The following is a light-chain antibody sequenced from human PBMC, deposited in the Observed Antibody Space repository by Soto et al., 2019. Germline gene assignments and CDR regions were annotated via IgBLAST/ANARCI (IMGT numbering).Light chain of an antibody. Sequence: DIVLTQSPDSLAVSLGERATINCKSSQSVLHTSNNKNYLAWYQQKPGQPPKLLIYWASTRESGVPDRFSGSGSGTDFTLTISSLQAEDVAVYHCQQYYRSPPTFGQGTMVEI. V-gene: IGKV4-1*01. CDR1: QSVLHTSNNKNY. CDR2: WAS. CDR3: QQYYRSPPT. J-gene: IGKJ1*01.